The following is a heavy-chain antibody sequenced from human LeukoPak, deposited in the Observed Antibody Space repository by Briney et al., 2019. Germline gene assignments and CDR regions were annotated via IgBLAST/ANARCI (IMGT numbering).Heavy chain of an antibody. CDR2: IYSGGST. CDR3: ARDRAPYYYGSGSYSDY. CDR1: GFTFSSYS. Sequence: GGSLRLSCAASGFTFSSYSMNWVRQAPGKGLEGVSIIYSGGSTYYADSVKGRFTISRDNSKNTLYLQMNSLRAEDTAVYYCARDRAPYYYGSGSYSDYWGQGTLVTVSS. V-gene: IGHV3-66*02. D-gene: IGHD3-10*01. J-gene: IGHJ4*02.